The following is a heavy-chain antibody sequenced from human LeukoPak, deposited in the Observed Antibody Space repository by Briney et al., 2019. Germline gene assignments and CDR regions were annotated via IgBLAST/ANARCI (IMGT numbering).Heavy chain of an antibody. J-gene: IGHJ6*04. Sequence: PGGSLRLSCAASGFTFSSYGMHWVRQAPGKGLEWVAVIWYDGSNKYYADSVKGRFTISRDNSKNTLYLQMNSLRAEDTAVYYCARERSDYVLSPYYYYGMDVWGKGNPGHRLL. V-gene: IGHV3-33*01. D-gene: IGHD4-17*01. CDR2: IWYDGSNK. CDR3: ARERSDYVLSPYYYYGMDV. CDR1: GFTFSSYG.